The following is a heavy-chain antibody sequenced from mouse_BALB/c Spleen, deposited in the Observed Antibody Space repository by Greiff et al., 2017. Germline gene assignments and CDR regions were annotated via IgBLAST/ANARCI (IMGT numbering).Heavy chain of an antibody. V-gene: IGHV1-55*01. CDR1: GYNFTSYW. D-gene: IGHD3-1*01. CDR2: IYPGSGST. CDR3: ARATFAY. Sequence: QVQLQQPGAELVKPGTSVKLSCKASGYNFTSYWINWVKLRPGQGLEWIGDIYPGSGSTNYNEKFKSKATLTVDTSSSTAYMQLSSLASEDSALYYCARATFAYWGQGTLVTVSA. J-gene: IGHJ3*01.